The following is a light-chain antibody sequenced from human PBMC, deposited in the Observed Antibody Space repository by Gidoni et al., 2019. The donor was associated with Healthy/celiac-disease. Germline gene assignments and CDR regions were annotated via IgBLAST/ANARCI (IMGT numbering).Light chain of an antibody. V-gene: IGKV3-20*01. CDR3: QQYGSSPLT. J-gene: IGKJ4*01. CDR2: GAS. Sequence: ELVLPQSPGTLPLSPGARATLSCRASQSASSSYLAWYQQKPGQAPRLLIYGASSRATGIPDRFSGSGSGTDFTLTISRLEPEDFAVYYCQQYGSSPLTFGGGTKVEIK. CDR1: QSASSSY.